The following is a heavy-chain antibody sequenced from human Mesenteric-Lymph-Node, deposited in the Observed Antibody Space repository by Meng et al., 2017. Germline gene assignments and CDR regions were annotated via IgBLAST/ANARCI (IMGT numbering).Heavy chain of an antibody. J-gene: IGHJ4*02. CDR3: AHRTAYDSKFDY. CDR2: IYWDDDK. CDR1: GFSLSTSGVG. D-gene: IGHD3-22*01. Sequence: QITLKESVPTLVKPTPTLTLTWTLSGFSLSTSGVGVGWIRQSPGKALEWLALIYWDDDKRYSPSLKTRLTITKDTSKNQVVLTMTNMDPVDTATYYCAHRTAYDSKFDYWGQGTLVTVSS. V-gene: IGHV2-5*02.